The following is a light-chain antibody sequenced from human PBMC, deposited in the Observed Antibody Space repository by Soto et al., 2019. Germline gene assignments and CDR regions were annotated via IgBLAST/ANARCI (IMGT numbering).Light chain of an antibody. CDR1: SSDVGGYNF. V-gene: IGLV2-14*01. Sequence: QSALTQPASVSGSPGQSITISCTGTSSDVGGYNFVSWYQQHPGKAPKLMIHDVSNRPSGVSNRFSGSKSGNTASLTISGLQAEDEAEYYCLLSYSNSRRVFGGGTKLTVL. J-gene: IGLJ3*02. CDR3: LLSYSNSRRV. CDR2: DVS.